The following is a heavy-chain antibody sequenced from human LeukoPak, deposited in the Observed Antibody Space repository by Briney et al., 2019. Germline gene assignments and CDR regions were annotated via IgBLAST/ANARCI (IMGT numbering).Heavy chain of an antibody. V-gene: IGHV3-7*03. CDR3: ARDRYYDSSGYYYSAFDI. J-gene: IGHJ3*02. Sequence: PGGSLRLSCAASGFTFSSYWMSWVRQAPGKGLEWVANIKQDGSGKYYVDSVKGRFTISRDNAKNSLYLQMNSLRAEDTAVYYCARDRYYDSSGYYYSAFDIWGQGTMVTVSS. CDR1: GFTFSSYW. CDR2: IKQDGSGK. D-gene: IGHD3-22*01.